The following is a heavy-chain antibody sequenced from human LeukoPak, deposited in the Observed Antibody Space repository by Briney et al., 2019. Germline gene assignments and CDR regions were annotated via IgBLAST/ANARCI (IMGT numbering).Heavy chain of an antibody. CDR2: ISSSGSTI. CDR1: GFTFSSYE. V-gene: IGHV3-48*03. CDR3: ARATGLTAATSHYYMDV. Sequence: GGSLRLSCAASGFTFSSYEMNWVRQAPGKGLEWVSYISSSGSTIYYADSVKGRFTISRDNAKNSLYLQMNSLRAEDTAVYYCARATGLTAATSHYYMDVWGKGTTVTISS. D-gene: IGHD6-13*01. J-gene: IGHJ6*03.